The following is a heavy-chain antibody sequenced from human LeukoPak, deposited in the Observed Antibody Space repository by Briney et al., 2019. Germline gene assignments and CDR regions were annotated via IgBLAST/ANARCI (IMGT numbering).Heavy chain of an antibody. J-gene: IGHJ4*02. CDR2: ISSSSSYI. V-gene: IGHV3-21*01. Sequence: PGASLRLSCAASGFTFSSYAMSWVRQAPGKGLEWVSSISSSSSYIYYADSVKGRFTISRDNAKNSLYLQMNSLRAEDTAVYYCLPQAYSGFDYWGQGTLVTVSS. CDR3: LPQAYSGFDY. CDR1: GFTFSSYA. D-gene: IGHD1-26*01.